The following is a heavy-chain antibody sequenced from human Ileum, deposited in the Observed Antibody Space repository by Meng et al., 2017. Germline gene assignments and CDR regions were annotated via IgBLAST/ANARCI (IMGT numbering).Heavy chain of an antibody. CDR2: ISAKNSNT. V-gene: IGHV1-18*01. CDR1: GYIFTNYG. Sequence: QVQLVQSGAEVKEPGASVKVSCKASGYIFTNYGISWVRQAPGQGLEWMGWISAKNSNTNYGQKLQGRVTLTTDTSTTTAYMELRGLTSDDTAVYYCARFAPGYVVGLFDPWGQGTLVTVSS. D-gene: IGHD3-9*01. CDR3: ARFAPGYVVGLFDP. J-gene: IGHJ5*02.